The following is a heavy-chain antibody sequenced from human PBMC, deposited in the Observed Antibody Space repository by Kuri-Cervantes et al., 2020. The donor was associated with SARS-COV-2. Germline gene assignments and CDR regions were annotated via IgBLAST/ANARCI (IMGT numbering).Heavy chain of an antibody. Sequence: SVKVTFTASGGTFSIYAISWVRQAPGQGLEWMGRIIPILGIANYAQKFQGRVTITADKSTSTAYMELSSLRSEDTAVYYCARATPSGPTTPGIWGQGTMVTVSS. CDR2: IIPILGIA. CDR1: GGTFSIYA. CDR3: ARATPSGPTTPGI. J-gene: IGHJ3*02. D-gene: IGHD2-15*01. V-gene: IGHV1-69*04.